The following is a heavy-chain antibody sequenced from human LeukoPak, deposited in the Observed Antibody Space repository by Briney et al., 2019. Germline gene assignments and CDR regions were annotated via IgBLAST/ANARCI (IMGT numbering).Heavy chain of an antibody. CDR1: GFTFSSYG. D-gene: IGHD3-10*01. CDR2: IWYDGSNK. CDR3: ARDRSYGSGNYYPDY. Sequence: PGGSLRLSCAASGFTFSSYGMHWVRQAPGKGLKWVAVIWYDGSNKYYADSVKGRFTISRDNSKNTLYLQMNSLRAEDTAVYYCARDRSYGSGNYYPDYWGQGTLVTVSS. J-gene: IGHJ4*02. V-gene: IGHV3-33*01.